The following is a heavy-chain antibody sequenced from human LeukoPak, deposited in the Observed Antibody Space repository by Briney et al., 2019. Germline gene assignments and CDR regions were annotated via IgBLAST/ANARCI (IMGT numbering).Heavy chain of an antibody. Sequence: GGSLRLSCAASGFTFSSYAMHWVRQAPGKGLEWVAVISYDGSNEYYADSVKGRFTISRDNSKNTLYLQMNSLRAEDTAVYYCARGSNWNYYGAFDYWGQGTLVTVSS. V-gene: IGHV3-30-3*01. CDR2: ISYDGSNE. D-gene: IGHD1-7*01. CDR3: ARGSNWNYYGAFDY. J-gene: IGHJ4*02. CDR1: GFTFSSYA.